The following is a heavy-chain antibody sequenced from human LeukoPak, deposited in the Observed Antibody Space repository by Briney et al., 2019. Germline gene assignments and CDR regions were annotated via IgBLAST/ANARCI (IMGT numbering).Heavy chain of an antibody. CDR1: GYTFTAYY. D-gene: IGHD1-26*01. CDR3: VRVNSGTYFWDWFDP. J-gene: IGHJ5*02. Sequence: GASVKVSCKAAGYTFTAYYMHWVRQAPGQGLEWMGWINPNSGGTNYAQKFQGRVTMTGDTSISTAYMELSSLKSDVTAVYYCVRVNSGTYFWDWFDPWGQGTLVTVSS. V-gene: IGHV1-2*02. CDR2: INPNSGGT.